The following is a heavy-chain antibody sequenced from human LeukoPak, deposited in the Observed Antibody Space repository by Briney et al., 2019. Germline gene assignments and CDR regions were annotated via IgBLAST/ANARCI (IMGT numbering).Heavy chain of an antibody. CDR1: GFTFSSYA. J-gene: IGHJ4*02. Sequence: QPGRSLRLSCAASGFTFSSYAMHWVRQAPGKGLEWVAVISYDGSNKYYADSVKGRFTISRDNSKNTPYLQMNSLRAEDTAVYYCARGGGFTAMVTPFDYWGQGTLVTVSS. D-gene: IGHD5-18*01. CDR2: ISYDGSNK. CDR3: ARGGGFTAMVTPFDY. V-gene: IGHV3-30-3*01.